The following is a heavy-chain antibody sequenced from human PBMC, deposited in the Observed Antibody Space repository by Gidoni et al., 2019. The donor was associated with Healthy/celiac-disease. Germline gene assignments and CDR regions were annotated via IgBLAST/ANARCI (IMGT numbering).Heavy chain of an antibody. CDR1: GGSISSYY. CDR2: IYYSGST. V-gene: IGHV4-59*01. Sequence: QVQLQESGPGLVKPSETLSLTCTVSGGSISSYYWSWIRQPPGKGLEWIGYIYYSGSTNDNPSLKSRVTISVDTSKNQFSLKLSSVTAADTAVYYCARAIGVVVTASYWYFDLWGRGTLVTVSS. J-gene: IGHJ2*01. CDR3: ARAIGVVVTASYWYFDL. D-gene: IGHD2-21*02.